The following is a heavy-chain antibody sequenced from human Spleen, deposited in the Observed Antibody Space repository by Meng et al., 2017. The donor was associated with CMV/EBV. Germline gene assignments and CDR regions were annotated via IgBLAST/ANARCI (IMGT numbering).Heavy chain of an antibody. Sequence: SETLSLTCTVSGGSINRDGYYWSWIRQPPGKGLEWIGEINHSGSTNYNPSLKSRVTISVDTSKNQFSLKLSSVTAADKAVYYCARGLDSGWYPAAWGQGTLVTVSS. V-gene: IGHV4-34*01. CDR2: INHSGST. CDR1: GGSINRDGYY. D-gene: IGHD6-19*01. CDR3: ARGLDSGWYPAA. J-gene: IGHJ5*02.